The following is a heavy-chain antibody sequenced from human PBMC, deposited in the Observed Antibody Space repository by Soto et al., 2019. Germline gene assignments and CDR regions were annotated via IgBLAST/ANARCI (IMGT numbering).Heavy chain of an antibody. V-gene: IGHV3-23*01. Sequence: SGGSLRLSCVASGFAFNNYAMSWVRQAPGKGLEWVSTIDRTGGATDYADSVKGRFTISRDNSKDTLFLHMNILGVEDAAEYYWAAEAGDSWPQFEFLGQGALATAPS. CDR3: AAEAGDSWPQFEF. CDR1: GFAFNNYA. CDR2: IDRTGGAT. J-gene: IGHJ4*02. D-gene: IGHD3-22*01.